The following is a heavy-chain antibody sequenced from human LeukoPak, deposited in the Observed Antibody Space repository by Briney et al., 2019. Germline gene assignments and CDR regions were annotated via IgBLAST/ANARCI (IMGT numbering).Heavy chain of an antibody. V-gene: IGHV1-8*01. J-gene: IGHJ4*02. D-gene: IGHD3-3*01. Sequence: ASVKVSCKASGYTFTSFDINWVRQATGQGLEWMGWMNPNSDNTGYAQKFQGRVTMTTDTSTSTAYMELRSLTSDDTAVYYCARDLEFPDYWGQGTLVTVSS. CDR2: MNPNSDNT. CDR3: ARDLEFPDY. CDR1: GYTFTSFD.